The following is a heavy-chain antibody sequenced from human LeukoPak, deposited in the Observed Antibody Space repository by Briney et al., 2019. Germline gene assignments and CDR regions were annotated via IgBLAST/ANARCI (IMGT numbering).Heavy chain of an antibody. D-gene: IGHD3-22*01. V-gene: IGHV4-34*01. CDR3: ARRYDSSGYYYRAVAFDI. CDR1: GGSFSGYY. J-gene: IGHJ3*02. CDR2: IYYSGST. Sequence: PSETLSLTCAVYGGSFSGYYWSWIRQPPGKGLEWIGSIYYSGSTYYNPSLKSRVTISVDTSKNQFSLKLSSVTAADTAVYYCARRYDSSGYYYRAVAFDIWGQGTMVTVSS.